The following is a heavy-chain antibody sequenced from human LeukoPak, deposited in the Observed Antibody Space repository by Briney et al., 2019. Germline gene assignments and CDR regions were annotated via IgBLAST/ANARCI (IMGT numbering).Heavy chain of an antibody. Sequence: SETLSLTCTVSGGSISNKYWSWIRQPPGKGLEWIGYIHYNGNTNYNPSLKSRVTMSVDTSKNQFSLKLTSVTAADTAVYHCATLDGRNSYYDFWTGRNWFDPWGQGTLAIVSS. CDR1: GGSISNKY. V-gene: IGHV4-59*01. CDR2: IHYNGNT. D-gene: IGHD3-3*01. CDR3: ATLDGRNSYYDFWTGRNWFDP. J-gene: IGHJ5*02.